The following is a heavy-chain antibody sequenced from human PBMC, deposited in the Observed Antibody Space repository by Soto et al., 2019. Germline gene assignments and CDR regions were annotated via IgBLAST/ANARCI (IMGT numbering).Heavy chain of an antibody. D-gene: IGHD3-10*02. V-gene: IGHV1-2*02. J-gene: IGHJ6*02. CDR3: ARNMDYYYGRGSGNGHGV. CDR2: INPKVGDP. CDR1: GYTFTAYH. Sequence: QVRLVQSGAEVKEPGDSVRVSCEASGYTFTAYHIHLVRQAPGQGLEWMGWINPKVGDPGYAQDFQGRVSMTSDMSISTVYMELSSLTSDDTAIYYCARNMDYYYGRGSGNGHGVWGQGTTVTVFS.